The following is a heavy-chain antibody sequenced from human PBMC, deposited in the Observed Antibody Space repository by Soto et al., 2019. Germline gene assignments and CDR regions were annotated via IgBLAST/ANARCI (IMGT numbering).Heavy chain of an antibody. Sequence: EVQLVGSGGGLVQPGGSLRLSCAASGFTFSNYDMRWVRQPTGKGLEWVSGIGAAGDTYYPGSVKGRFTISRENAKNSLYLQMNSLRAGDTAVYYCPAGGVTTVAQFDYWGQGTLVTVSS. D-gene: IGHD4-4*01. CDR1: GFTFSNYD. V-gene: IGHV3-13*01. J-gene: IGHJ4*02. CDR2: IGAAGDT. CDR3: PAGGVTTVAQFDY.